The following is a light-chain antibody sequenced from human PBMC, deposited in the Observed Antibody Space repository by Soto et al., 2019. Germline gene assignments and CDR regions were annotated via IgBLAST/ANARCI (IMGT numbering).Light chain of an antibody. V-gene: IGKV3-20*01. CDR2: GSS. CDR3: HQCGSTPPYT. Sequence: ETELTQSPGTLSLSPGERATLSCRASQSVGSSYLAWYQQMPGQATMLLIYGSSNRATGIPDRFSGSGSGTDFNLTITILEPEDFEVYYCHQCGSTPPYTFGQGTKLEIK. J-gene: IGKJ2*01. CDR1: QSVGSSY.